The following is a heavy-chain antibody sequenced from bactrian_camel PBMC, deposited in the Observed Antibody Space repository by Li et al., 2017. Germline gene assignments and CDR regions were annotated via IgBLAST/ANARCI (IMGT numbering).Heavy chain of an antibody. D-gene: IGHD3*01. J-gene: IGHJ6*01. CDR3: AARACYRRDFDA. CDR2: IYYGGTI. Sequence: HVQLVESGGGSVQAGGSLRLSCVASGYTYYTYLANCMGWFRQTPGKEREEVASIYYGGTINYADSVKGRFTISKDNANKTLYLQMNTLKPEDTAMYYCAARACYRRDFDAWGQGTQVTVS. V-gene: IGHV3S55*01. CDR1: GYTYYTYLANC.